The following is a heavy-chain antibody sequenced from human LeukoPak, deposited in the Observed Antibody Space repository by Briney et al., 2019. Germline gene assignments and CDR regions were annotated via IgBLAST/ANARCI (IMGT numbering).Heavy chain of an antibody. CDR2: ISSSGSTI. D-gene: IGHD6-19*01. CDR1: GFTFSDYY. Sequence: GGSLRLSCAASGFTFSDYYMSWIRQAPGKGLEWVSYISSSGSTIYYADSVKGRFTTSRDNAKNSLYLQMNSLRAEDTAVYYCASRRGQWLAFDYWGQGTLVTVSS. CDR3: ASRRGQWLAFDY. V-gene: IGHV3-11*01. J-gene: IGHJ4*02.